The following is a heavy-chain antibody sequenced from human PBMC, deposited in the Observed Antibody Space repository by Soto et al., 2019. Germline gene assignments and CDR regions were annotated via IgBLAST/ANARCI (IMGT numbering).Heavy chain of an antibody. Sequence: LSLTCTVSGGSISSYYWSWIRQPPGKGLEWIGYIYHSGSTNYNPSLKSRVTISVDTSKNQFSLKLSSVTAADTAVYYCARVAIFGVAIGGWFDPWGQGTLVTVSS. CDR1: GGSISSYY. D-gene: IGHD3-3*01. J-gene: IGHJ5*02. CDR2: IYHSGST. V-gene: IGHV4-59*01. CDR3: ARVAIFGVAIGGWFDP.